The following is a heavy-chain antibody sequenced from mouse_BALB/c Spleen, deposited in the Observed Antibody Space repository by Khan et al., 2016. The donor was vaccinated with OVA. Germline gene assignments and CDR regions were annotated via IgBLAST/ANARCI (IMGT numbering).Heavy chain of an antibody. J-gene: IGHJ3*01. CDR3: TRGGYGGFAY. Sequence: QVQLQQSGAELVKPGASVKLSCKASGYTFNSYYMYWVKQRPGQGPEWIGEINPSNGGTNFNEKFKSKATLTVDKSSSTAYMQLSSLTSEDSAVYYCTRGGYGGFAYWGQGTLVTVSA. D-gene: IGHD1-2*01. CDR2: INPSNGGT. CDR1: GYTFNSYY. V-gene: IGHV1S81*02.